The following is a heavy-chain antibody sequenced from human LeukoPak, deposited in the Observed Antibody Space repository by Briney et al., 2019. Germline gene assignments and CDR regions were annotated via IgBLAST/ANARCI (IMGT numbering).Heavy chain of an antibody. CDR2: INRDSSVK. CDR3: ARDPGSSTFDL. CDR1: GFTFSSYW. V-gene: IGHV3-7*01. Sequence: GGSLRLSCAASGFTFSSYWMSWVRQAPGKGLEFVANINRDSSVKNYVDSVKGRFTISRDNAKKSLFLELNSLRADDTAVFYCARDPGSSTFDLWGQGSLATVST. J-gene: IGHJ4*02. D-gene: IGHD1-14*01.